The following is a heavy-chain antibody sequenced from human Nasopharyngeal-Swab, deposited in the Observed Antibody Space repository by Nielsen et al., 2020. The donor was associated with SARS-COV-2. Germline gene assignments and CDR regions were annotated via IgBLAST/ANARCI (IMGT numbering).Heavy chain of an antibody. CDR3: VKGPPAVIHYFDY. CDR1: AFAFSTYD. CDR2: ISGSGEST. V-gene: IGHV3-23*01. Sequence: GESLKISCAASAFAFSTYDMSWVRQAPGKGLEWVSGISGSGESTYYADSVKGRFTISRDNSKNTLYLQMNSLRAEDTAVYYCVKGPPAVIHYFDYWGQGTLVTVSS. J-gene: IGHJ4*02. D-gene: IGHD2-21*01.